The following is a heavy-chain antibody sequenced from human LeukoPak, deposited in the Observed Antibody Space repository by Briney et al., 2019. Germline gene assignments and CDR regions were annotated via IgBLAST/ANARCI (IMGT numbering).Heavy chain of an antibody. CDR2: IWCDGGNK. V-gene: IGHV3-33*01. D-gene: IGHD2-2*01. J-gene: IGHJ4*02. CDR1: GFTFSSYG. CDR3: ARDYCRSISCSDY. Sequence: PGGSLRLSCAASGFTFSSYGMHWVRQAPGKGLEWVAIIWCDGGNKYYADSVKGRFTISRDNSKNKLYLQMNSLRAEDTAVYYCARDYCRSISCSDYWGQGTLVTVSS.